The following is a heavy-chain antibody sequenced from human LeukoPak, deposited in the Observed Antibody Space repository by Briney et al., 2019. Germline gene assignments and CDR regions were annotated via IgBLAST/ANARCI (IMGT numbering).Heavy chain of an antibody. J-gene: IGHJ4*02. CDR3: AREAGYSSSWYY. D-gene: IGHD6-13*01. CDR2: ISSSSSTI. Sequence: SGGSLRLSCAASGFTFSSYSMNWVRQAPGKGLEWVSYISSSSSTIYYADSVKGRFTISRDNAKNSLYLHMNSLRDEDTAVYYCAREAGYSSSWYYWGQGTLVTVSS. CDR1: GFTFSSYS. V-gene: IGHV3-48*02.